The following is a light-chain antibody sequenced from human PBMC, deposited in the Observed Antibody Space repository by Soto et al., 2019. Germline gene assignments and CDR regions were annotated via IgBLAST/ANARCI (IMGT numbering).Light chain of an antibody. CDR2: DAS. CDR3: QQYSHLIT. V-gene: IGKV1-33*01. J-gene: IGKJ5*01. CDR1: QDISNY. Sequence: DIQMTQSPSSLSVSVGDRVTTTCQASQDISNYLNWYQQKPGKAPKLLIYDASNLETGVPSRFSGSGSGTDFTFTISSLQPEDIATYYCQQYSHLITFGQGTRLEIK.